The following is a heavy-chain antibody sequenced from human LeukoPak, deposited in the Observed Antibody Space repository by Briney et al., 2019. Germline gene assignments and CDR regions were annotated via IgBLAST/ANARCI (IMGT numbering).Heavy chain of an antibody. Sequence: GGSLRLSCAASGFTFSSYAMNWARQAPGKGLEWVSAISGSGGSTYYADSVKSRFTISRDNSKNTLSLQMNSLRAEDTAVYFCAKDARGYSYGFDYWGQGTLVTVSS. CDR1: GFTFSSYA. D-gene: IGHD5-18*01. V-gene: IGHV3-23*01. CDR3: AKDARGYSYGFDY. J-gene: IGHJ4*02. CDR2: ISGSGGST.